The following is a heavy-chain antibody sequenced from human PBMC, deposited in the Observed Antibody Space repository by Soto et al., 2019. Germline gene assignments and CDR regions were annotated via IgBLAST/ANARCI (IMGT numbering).Heavy chain of an antibody. CDR2: ISTSGNT. CDR3: ARGGGVPALGDP. CDR1: GVSMRNSY. Sequence: QVQLEESGPGLVKPSETLSLICSVSGVSMRNSYWTWIRQSAGKGLEWIGRISTSGNTNYNPPLNSRLPMSVDTSKNPVSLKLTSVTAADTAVYYCARGGGVPALGDPWGQGTLVTVSS. V-gene: IGHV4-4*07. J-gene: IGHJ5*02. D-gene: IGHD3-16*01.